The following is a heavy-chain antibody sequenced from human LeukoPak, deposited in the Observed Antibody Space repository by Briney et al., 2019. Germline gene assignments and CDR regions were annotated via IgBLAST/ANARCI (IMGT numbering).Heavy chain of an antibody. V-gene: IGHV4-34*01. CDR1: GGSFSGYY. CDR3: ARRGGRASPGDL. CDR2: INHSGST. D-gene: IGHD3-10*01. J-gene: IGHJ2*01. Sequence: SETLSLTCAVYGGSFSGYYWSWIRQPPGKGLEWIGEINHSGSTNYNPSLKSRVTISLDTSKNRFSLKLSSVTAADTAVYYCARRGGRASPGDLWGRGTLVTVSS.